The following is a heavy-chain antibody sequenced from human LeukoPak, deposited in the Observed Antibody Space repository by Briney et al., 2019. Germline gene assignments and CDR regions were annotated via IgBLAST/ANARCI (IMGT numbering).Heavy chain of an antibody. D-gene: IGHD3-10*01. Sequence: PGGSLRLSCAASGFTFSSYWMSWVRQAPGKGLEWVANIKQDGSEKYYVDSVKGRFTIPRDNAKNSLYLQMNSLRAEDTAVYYCARVRYYYGSGSYYTLDYWGQGTLVTVSS. CDR1: GFTFSSYW. V-gene: IGHV3-7*01. J-gene: IGHJ4*02. CDR2: IKQDGSEK. CDR3: ARVRYYYGSGSYYTLDY.